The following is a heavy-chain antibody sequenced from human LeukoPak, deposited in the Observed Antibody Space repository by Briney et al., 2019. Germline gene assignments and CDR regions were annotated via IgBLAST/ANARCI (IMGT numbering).Heavy chain of an antibody. CDR2: IYYSGST. CDR3: ASRRIVGATIDY. D-gene: IGHD1-26*01. V-gene: IGHV4-39*01. Sequence: SETLSLTCTVSSVSISSSSHYWGRIRQPPGKGLEWIGSIYYSGSTYYNPSLKSRVTISVDTSKNQFSLKLSSVTAADTAVYYCASRRIVGATIDYWGQGTLFTVSS. J-gene: IGHJ4*02. CDR1: SVSISSSSHY.